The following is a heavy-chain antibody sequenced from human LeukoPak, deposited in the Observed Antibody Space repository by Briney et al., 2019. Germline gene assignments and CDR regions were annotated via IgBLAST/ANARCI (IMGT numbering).Heavy chain of an antibody. CDR3: ARLIATDYFDY. V-gene: IGHV4-39*01. J-gene: IGHJ4*02. CDR1: GGSISSSSYY. Sequence: SETLSLTCTVSGGSISSSSYYWGWIRQPPGKGLEWIGSIYYSGSTYYNPSLKSRVTISVDTSKNQFSLKLSSVTAADTAVFYCARLIATDYFDYWGQGTLVTLSS. CDR2: IYYSGST. D-gene: IGHD2-15*01.